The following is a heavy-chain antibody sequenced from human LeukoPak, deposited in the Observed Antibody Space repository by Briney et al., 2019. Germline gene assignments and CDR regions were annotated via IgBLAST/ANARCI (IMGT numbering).Heavy chain of an antibody. CDR2: INGSGGST. CDR3: TTLEIEWLPPRFDY. Sequence: AGGSLRLSCAASGFTFSSYAMSWVRQAPGKGLEWVSDINGSGGSTYYADSVKGRFTISRDNSQNTLYLQLNSLRAEDTAVYYCTTLEIEWLPPRFDYWGQGALVTVSS. CDR1: GFTFSSYA. J-gene: IGHJ4*02. V-gene: IGHV3-23*01. D-gene: IGHD3-3*01.